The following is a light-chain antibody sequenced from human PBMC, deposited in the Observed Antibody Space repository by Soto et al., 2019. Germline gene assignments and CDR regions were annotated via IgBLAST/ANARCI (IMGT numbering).Light chain of an antibody. V-gene: IGKV3-20*01. Sequence: EIVLTQSPGTLSLSPGERATLSCRASQSVSSSYLAWYQQKPGQAPRLLIYGASSSATGIPDRFSGSGSGRDFTLTISRLEPEDFGVYYCQQYGSSPSGTFGQGTKLEIK. CDR2: GAS. J-gene: IGKJ2*01. CDR1: QSVSSSY. CDR3: QQYGSSPSGT.